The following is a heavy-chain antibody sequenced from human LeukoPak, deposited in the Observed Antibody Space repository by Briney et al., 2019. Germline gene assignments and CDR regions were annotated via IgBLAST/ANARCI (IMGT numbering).Heavy chain of an antibody. Sequence: ASVKVSCKASGYTFTSYDINWVRQATGQGLEWMGWMNPNSGNTGYAQKLQGRVTMTTDTSTSTAYMELRSLRSDDTAVYYCAKTLGYSSGWYYFDYWGQGTLVTVSS. V-gene: IGHV1-8*01. CDR2: MNPNSGNT. D-gene: IGHD6-19*01. CDR3: AKTLGYSSGWYYFDY. J-gene: IGHJ4*02. CDR1: GYTFTSYD.